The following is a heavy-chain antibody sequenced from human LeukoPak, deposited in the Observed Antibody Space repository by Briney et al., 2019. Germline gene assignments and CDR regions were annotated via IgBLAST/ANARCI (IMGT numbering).Heavy chain of an antibody. CDR2: ISAYNGNT. CDR3: ARGRYYSILTTYTHPNY. Sequence: ASVKVSCKASGYTFTSYGISWVRQAPGQGLEWMGWISAYNGNTNYAQKLQGRVTMTRNTSTSTAYMEVSSLRSEDTAVYYCARGRYYSILTTYTHPNYWGQGTLVTVSS. CDR1: GYTFTSYG. V-gene: IGHV1-18*01. D-gene: IGHD3-9*01. J-gene: IGHJ4*02.